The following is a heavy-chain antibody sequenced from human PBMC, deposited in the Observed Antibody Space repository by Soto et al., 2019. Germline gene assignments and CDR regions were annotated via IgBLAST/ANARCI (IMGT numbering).Heavy chain of an antibody. J-gene: IGHJ4*02. CDR2: INSRGDST. CDR1: GFTFGSYA. CDR3: ARDPIAVAGTAPYYFDS. D-gene: IGHD6-19*01. V-gene: IGHV3-23*01. Sequence: EVQLLQSGGRLVQPGGSLRLSCAASGFTFGSYAMSWVRQAPGRGLEWVSVINSRGDSTYYAAPVKGRFTIGRDNSKNTLYLQMNSLRAEDTAVYFCARDPIAVAGTAPYYFDSWGQGTLVTVSS.